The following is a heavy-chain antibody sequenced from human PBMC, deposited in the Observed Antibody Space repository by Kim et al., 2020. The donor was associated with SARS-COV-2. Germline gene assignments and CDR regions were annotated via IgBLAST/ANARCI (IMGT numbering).Heavy chain of an antibody. CDR2: ISGSGDNT. V-gene: IGHV3-23*01. CDR1: GFTFSGYA. D-gene: IGHD3-10*01. J-gene: IGHJ4*02. CDR3: ANDLTSGSSLYYFDY. Sequence: GGSLRLSCAASGFTFSGYAMSWVRQAPGKALEWVSAISGSGDNTCYADSVKGRFTISRDNSKNTLYLQMNSLRAEDTAVYYCANDLTSGSSLYYFDYWGQGSLGTVPS.